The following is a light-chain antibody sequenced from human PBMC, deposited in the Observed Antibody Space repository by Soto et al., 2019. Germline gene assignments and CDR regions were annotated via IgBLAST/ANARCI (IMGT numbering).Light chain of an antibody. CDR1: QSVSSN. J-gene: IGKJ1*01. CDR2: GAS. CDR3: QQYNNGPPGT. V-gene: IGKV3-15*01. Sequence: EIVMTQSPATLSVSPGERATLSCRASQSVSSNLAWYQHKPDQSPRLLISGASARATGIPARFSGSGSGTEFTLTISSLQSEDFAVYYCQQYNNGPPGTFGQGTKVEIK.